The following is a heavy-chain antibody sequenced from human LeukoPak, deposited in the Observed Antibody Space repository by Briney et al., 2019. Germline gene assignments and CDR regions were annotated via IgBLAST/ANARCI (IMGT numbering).Heavy chain of an antibody. V-gene: IGHV3-48*03. CDR2: ISSSGSTI. D-gene: IGHD4/OR15-4a*01. CDR3: ARGHDYGGHFDY. J-gene: IGHJ4*02. CDR1: GFTFSSYE. Sequence: PGGSLRLSCAASGFTFSSYEMNWVRQAPGKGLEWVSDISSSGSTIYYADSVKGRFTISRDNAKNSLYLQMNSLRAEDTAVYYCARGHDYGGHFDYWGQGTLVTVSS.